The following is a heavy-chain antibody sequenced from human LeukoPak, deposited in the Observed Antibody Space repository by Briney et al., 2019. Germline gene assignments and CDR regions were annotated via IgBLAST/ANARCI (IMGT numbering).Heavy chain of an antibody. Sequence: GGSLRLSCAASGFTFSSYAMSWVRQAPGKGLEWVSAISGSGGSTYYADSVKGRFTISRDNSKNTLYLQMNSLRAEDTAVYYCAVRWSSTLLPSAYNWFDPWGQGTLVTVSS. J-gene: IGHJ5*02. V-gene: IGHV3-23*01. CDR1: GFTFSSYA. CDR3: AVRWSSTLLPSAYNWFDP. D-gene: IGHD2-2*01. CDR2: ISGSGGST.